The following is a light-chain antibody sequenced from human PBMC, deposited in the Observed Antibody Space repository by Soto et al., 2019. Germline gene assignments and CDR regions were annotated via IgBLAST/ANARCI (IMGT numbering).Light chain of an antibody. V-gene: IGKV3D-15*01. CDR1: QSVSSN. CDR3: QQYNIWPPLT. Sequence: EIVMTQSPATLSVSAGERVTLSCRASQSVSSNLAWYQQKPGQAPRLLIYGASTRATGIPARFSGSGSGTDFTLTISSLQSEDFAVYYCQQYNIWPPLTFGGGTKVEIK. J-gene: IGKJ4*01. CDR2: GAS.